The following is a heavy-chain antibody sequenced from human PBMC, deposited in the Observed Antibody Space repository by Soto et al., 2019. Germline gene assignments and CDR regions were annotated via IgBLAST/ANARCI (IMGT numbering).Heavy chain of an antibody. CDR3: ARDFSGKNDAFDI. CDR1: GFTATTNY. D-gene: IGHD3-10*01. V-gene: IGHV3-66*01. Sequence: GSLRLSCAASGFTATTNYMSWVRQPPGKGLEWVSVVYSGGSTHYADSVRDRFTVSRDNSKNTLYLQMNSLRAEDTAVYYCARDFSGKNDAFDIWGQGTVVTVSS. J-gene: IGHJ3*02. CDR2: VYSGGST.